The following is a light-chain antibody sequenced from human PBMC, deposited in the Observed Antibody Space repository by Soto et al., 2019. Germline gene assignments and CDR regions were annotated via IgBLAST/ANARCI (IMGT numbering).Light chain of an antibody. V-gene: IGLV2-14*03. CDR1: SSDVGGYVY. Sequence: QSALTQPASVSGSPGQSITISCTGTSSDVGGYVYVSWYQHHPGKAPKLMIYDVSNRPSGVSNRFSGSKSGNTASLTIYGLQAEDEADYYCSSYTRSNSKVFGTGTKLTVL. CDR3: SSYTRSNSKV. J-gene: IGLJ1*01. CDR2: DVS.